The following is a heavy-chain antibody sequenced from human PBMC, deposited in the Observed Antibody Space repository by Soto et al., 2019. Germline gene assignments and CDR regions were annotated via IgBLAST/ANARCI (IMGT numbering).Heavy chain of an antibody. D-gene: IGHD2-2*02. J-gene: IGHJ4*02. CDR1: GGSISTSNW. V-gene: IGHV4-4*02. CDR3: AGTSGTFYTPIDY. Sequence: SETLSLTCTVSGGSISTSNWWSWVRQPPGKGLEWIGEVYRTGSTNYNPSLESRVIVSVDKSKNQFSLKLTSVTAADTAVYYCAGTSGTFYTPIDYWGKGTLVTVSS. CDR2: VYRTGST.